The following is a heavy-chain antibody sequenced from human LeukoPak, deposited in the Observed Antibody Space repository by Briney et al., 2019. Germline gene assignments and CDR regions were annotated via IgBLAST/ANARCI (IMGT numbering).Heavy chain of an antibody. V-gene: IGHV4-30-4*08. CDR3: ARFNPDYYDSSGYYYGWFDP. D-gene: IGHD3-22*01. CDR2: IYYSGST. J-gene: IGHJ5*02. CDR1: GGSISSSSYY. Sequence: SETLSLTCTVSGGSISSSSYYWGWIRQPPGKGLEWIGYIYYSGSTYYNPSLKSRVTISVDTSKNQFSLKLSSVTAADTAVYYCARFNPDYYDSSGYYYGWFDPWGQGTLVTVSS.